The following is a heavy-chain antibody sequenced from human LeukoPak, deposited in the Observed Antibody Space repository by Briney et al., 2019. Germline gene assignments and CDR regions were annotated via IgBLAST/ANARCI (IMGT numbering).Heavy chain of an antibody. V-gene: IGHV1-46*01. D-gene: IGHD6-19*01. CDR3: ATDRGSGWYYFDY. CDR2: INPSGGST. J-gene: IGHJ4*02. Sequence: ASVRVSCKASGYTFTSYYMHWVRQAPGQGLEWMGIINPSGGSTSYAQKFQGRVTMTRDTSTDTAYMELSSLRSEDTAVYYCATDRGSGWYYFDYWGQGTLVTVSS. CDR1: GYTFTSYY.